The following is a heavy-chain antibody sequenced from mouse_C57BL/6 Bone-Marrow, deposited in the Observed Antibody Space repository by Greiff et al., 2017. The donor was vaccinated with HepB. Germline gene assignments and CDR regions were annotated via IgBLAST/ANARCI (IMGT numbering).Heavy chain of an antibody. CDR3: TLYYYGSSRV. Sequence: EVQGVESGAELVRPGASVKLSCTASGFNIKDDYMHWVKQRPEQGLEWIGWIDPENGDTEYASKFQGKATITADTSSNTAYLQLSSLTSEDTAVYYCTLYYYGSSRVWGTGTTVTVSS. V-gene: IGHV14-4*01. CDR1: GFNIKDDY. D-gene: IGHD1-1*01. J-gene: IGHJ1*03. CDR2: IDPENGDT.